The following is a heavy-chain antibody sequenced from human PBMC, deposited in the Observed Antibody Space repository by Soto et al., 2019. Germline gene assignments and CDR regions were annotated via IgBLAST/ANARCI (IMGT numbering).Heavy chain of an antibody. CDR1: GYTFTSYG. Sequence: ASVKVSCKASGYTFTSYGISWVRQAPGQGLERMGWISAYNGNTNYAQKLQGRVTMTTDTSTSTAYMELRSLRSDDTAVYYCARGVYCSGCSCLYRPNASAFDIWGQGTMVT. V-gene: IGHV1-18*01. J-gene: IGHJ3*02. CDR3: ARGVYCSGCSCLYRPNASAFDI. D-gene: IGHD2-15*01. CDR2: ISAYNGNT.